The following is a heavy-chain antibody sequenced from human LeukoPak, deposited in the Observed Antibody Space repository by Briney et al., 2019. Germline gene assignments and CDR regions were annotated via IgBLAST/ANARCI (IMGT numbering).Heavy chain of an antibody. J-gene: IGHJ3*02. D-gene: IGHD4-17*01. CDR3: ARRRTTVFAFDI. CDR2: IYYSGST. V-gene: IGHV4-31*03. Sequence: PSETLSLTCTVSGGSISSGGYYWSWIRQHPGKGLEWIGYIYYSGSTYYNPSLKSRVTISVDTSKNQFSLKLSSVTAADTAVYFCARRRTTVFAFDIWGQGTVVTVSS. CDR1: GGSISSGGYY.